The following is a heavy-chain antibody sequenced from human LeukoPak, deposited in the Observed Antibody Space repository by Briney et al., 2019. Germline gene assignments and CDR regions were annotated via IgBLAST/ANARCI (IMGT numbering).Heavy chain of an antibody. D-gene: IGHD2/OR15-2a*01. J-gene: IGHJ4*02. CDR2: INSDGSWT. CDR1: ANYW. Sequence: GRSLRLSCVASANYWMHWVRQAPGKGLVWVSHINSDGSWTSYADSVKGRFTISKDNAKNTVYLQMNGLRAEDTAVYYCVSFYETYWGRGTLVTVSS. V-gene: IGHV3-74*01. CDR3: VSFYETY.